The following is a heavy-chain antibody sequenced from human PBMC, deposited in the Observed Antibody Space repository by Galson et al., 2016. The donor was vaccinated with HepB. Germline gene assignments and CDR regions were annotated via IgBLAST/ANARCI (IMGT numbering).Heavy chain of an antibody. Sequence: SLRLSCAASGFTFGTYTMHWIRQAPGEGLQWVSLITGDRANAYYADSVKGRFTISRDNRKNSLYLQMNSLRTEDTVLYYCAKDHGGYSGFDYWGQGTLVTVSS. V-gene: IGHV3-43*01. D-gene: IGHD4-23*01. CDR1: GFTFGTYT. CDR3: AKDHGGYSGFDY. J-gene: IGHJ4*02. CDR2: ITGDRANA.